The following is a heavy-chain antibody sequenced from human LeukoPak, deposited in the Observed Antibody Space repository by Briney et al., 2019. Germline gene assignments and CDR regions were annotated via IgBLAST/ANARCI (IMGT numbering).Heavy chain of an antibody. CDR3: ARGGYYDFWSDYLGYFDY. V-gene: IGHV3-30-3*01. Sequence: GGSLRLSCAASGFTFSSYAMHWVRQAPGKGLEWVAVISYDGSNKYYADSVKGRFTISRDNSKNTLYLQMNSLRAEDTAVYYCARGGYYDFWSDYLGYFDYWGQGTLVTVSS. CDR1: GFTFSSYA. CDR2: ISYDGSNK. J-gene: IGHJ4*02. D-gene: IGHD3-3*01.